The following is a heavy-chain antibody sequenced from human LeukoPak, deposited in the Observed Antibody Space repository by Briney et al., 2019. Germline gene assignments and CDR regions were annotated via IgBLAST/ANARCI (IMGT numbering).Heavy chain of an antibody. Sequence: ASVKVSCKASGYTFTSYYMHWVRQAPGQGLEWMGIINPSGGSTSYAQKFQGRVTMTRDTSTSTVYMELSSLRSEDTAVYYCASSTTVVTSLDYWGQGTLVTVSS. D-gene: IGHD4-23*01. J-gene: IGHJ4*02. CDR3: ASSTTVVTSLDY. CDR2: INPSGGST. V-gene: IGHV1-46*01. CDR1: GYTFTSYY.